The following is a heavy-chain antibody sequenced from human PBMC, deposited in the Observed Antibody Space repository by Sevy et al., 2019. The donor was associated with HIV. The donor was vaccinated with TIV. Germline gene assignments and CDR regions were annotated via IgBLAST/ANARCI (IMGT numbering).Heavy chain of an antibody. D-gene: IGHD3-3*01. CDR1: RLTFSSSS. CDR2: ISSSSTTI. CDR3: ARGFMGADDYYGMDV. V-gene: IGHV3-48*02. J-gene: IGHJ6*02. Sequence: GGSLRLSCAASRLTFSSSSVNWVRQAPGKGLEWVSYISSSSTTIYYADSVKGRFTISRDNAKNSLYLQMNSLRDEDTAVYYCARGFMGADDYYGMDVRGQGTTVTVSS.